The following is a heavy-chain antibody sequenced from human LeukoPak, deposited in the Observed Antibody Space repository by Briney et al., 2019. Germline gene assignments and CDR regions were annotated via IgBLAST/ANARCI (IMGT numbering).Heavy chain of an antibody. V-gene: IGHV3-23*01. D-gene: IGHD2-15*01. CDR3: AKSGWGSTVVTDFDY. CDR1: GFTFSSYG. CDR2: ISGSGGST. Sequence: GGTLRLSCAASGFTFSSYGMSWVRQAPGKGLEWVSAISGSGGSTYYADSVKGRFTISRDNSKNTLYLQMNSLRAEDTAVYYCAKSGWGSTVVTDFDYWGQGTLVTVSS. J-gene: IGHJ4*02.